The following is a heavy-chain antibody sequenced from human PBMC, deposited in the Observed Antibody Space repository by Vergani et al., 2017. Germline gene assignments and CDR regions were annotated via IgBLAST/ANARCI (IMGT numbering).Heavy chain of an antibody. CDR2: INAGNGNT. CDR1: GYTFTSYA. CDR3: ARGGFYDYVWGSYRLRGGYYFDY. Sequence: QVQLVQSGAEVKKPGASVKVSCKASGYTFTSYAMHWVRQAPGQRLEWMGWINAGNGNTKYSQKFQGRVTITRDTSASTAYMELSRLRSEDTAVYYCARGGFYDYVWGSYRLRGGYYFDYWGQGTLVTVSS. V-gene: IGHV1-3*01. D-gene: IGHD3-16*02. J-gene: IGHJ4*02.